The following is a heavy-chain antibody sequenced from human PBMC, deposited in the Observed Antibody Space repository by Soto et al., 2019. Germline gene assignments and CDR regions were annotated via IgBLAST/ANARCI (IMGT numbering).Heavy chain of an antibody. V-gene: IGHV1-8*01. J-gene: IGHJ3*02. Sequence: QVQLVQSGAEVKKPGASVKVSCKTSGYTFTSYDINWVRQATGQGLEWMGWMNPNSGNTAYAQKFQCRVTMTRNTSISTAYMELSSMGSEDTAVYYCARERSSGAFDIWSQGTMVTVSS. CDR3: ARERSSGAFDI. CDR1: GYTFTSYD. CDR2: MNPNSGNT. D-gene: IGHD1-26*01.